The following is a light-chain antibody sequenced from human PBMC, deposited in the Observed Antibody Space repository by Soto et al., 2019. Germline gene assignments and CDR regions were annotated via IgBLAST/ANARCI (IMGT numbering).Light chain of an antibody. V-gene: IGKV3-11*01. CDR3: QQRSSWPN. CDR2: DAS. Sequence: EIVLTHSPATLSLSPSEIATPSCRASQTIDNFLAWYQQKPGQAPRLLIYDASNRAAGIPARFSGSGSGTDFTLTISSLEPEDFAVYYCQQRSSWPNFGQGTRLEIK. J-gene: IGKJ5*01. CDR1: QTIDNF.